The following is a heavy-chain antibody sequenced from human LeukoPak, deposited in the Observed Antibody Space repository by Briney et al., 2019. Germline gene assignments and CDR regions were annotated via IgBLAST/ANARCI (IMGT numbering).Heavy chain of an antibody. CDR1: GGSISSYY. CDR3: ARGPPFDS. CDR2: IYYSGST. V-gene: IGHV4-59*01. J-gene: IGHJ4*02. Sequence: SETLSLTCTVSGGSISSYYWSWIRQPPGKELEWIGYIYYSGSTKYNPSLKSRVTISVDTSKNQFSLRLSSMTAADAAVYYCARGPPFDSWGQGTLATVSS.